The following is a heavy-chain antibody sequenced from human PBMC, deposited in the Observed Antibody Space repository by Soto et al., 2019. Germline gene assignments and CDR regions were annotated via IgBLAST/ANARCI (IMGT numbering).Heavy chain of an antibody. Sequence: GGSLRLSCADSRFTFSGYWMYWVRQAPGKGLYWVANIKEDGSEKNYVGSVRGRFTISRDNAKNSLYLQMNSLRAEDTAVYYCARGDRIWGQGTMVTVSS. V-gene: IGHV3-7*01. CDR2: IKEDGSEK. CDR3: ARGDRI. CDR1: RFTFSGYW. J-gene: IGHJ3*02.